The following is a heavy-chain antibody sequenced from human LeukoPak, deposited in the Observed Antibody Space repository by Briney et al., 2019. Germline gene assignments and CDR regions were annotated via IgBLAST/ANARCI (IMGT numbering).Heavy chain of an antibody. J-gene: IGHJ6*02. V-gene: IGHV4-30-2*01. D-gene: IGHD4-17*01. Sequence: PSQTLSLTCAVSGGSISSGGYSWSWIRQPPGKGLEWIGYIYHSGSTYYNPSLKSRVTISVDRSKNQFSLQLSFVTAADTAVYYCARDGGRYGDPYGMDVWGQGTTVTVSS. CDR1: GGSISSGGYS. CDR2: IYHSGST. CDR3: ARDGGRYGDPYGMDV.